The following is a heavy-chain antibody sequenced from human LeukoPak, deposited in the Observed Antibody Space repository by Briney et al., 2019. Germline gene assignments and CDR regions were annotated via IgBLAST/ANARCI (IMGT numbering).Heavy chain of an antibody. J-gene: IGHJ4*02. CDR3: ARGLRTAAGLDY. CDR2: INEDGSEK. CDR1: GFTFSRYW. V-gene: IGHV3-7*04. D-gene: IGHD6-13*01. Sequence: GGSLRLSCAVSGFTFSRYWMNWVRQAPGKGQEWLANINEDGSEKHYVDSVEGRFTVSRDNGENSVFLQMNSLKVEDAAVYYCARGLRTAAGLDYWGQGTLVIASS.